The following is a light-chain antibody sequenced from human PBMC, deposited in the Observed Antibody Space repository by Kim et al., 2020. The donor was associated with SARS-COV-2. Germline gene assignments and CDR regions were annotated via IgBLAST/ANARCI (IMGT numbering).Light chain of an antibody. Sequence: VKVTCTLSSGHSSYAGAWHQHQPQKGRRYLMKLNSDGSHIKGDGIPDRCSGSSSGAERYLTISSLQSEDEADYYCQTWVIGIGGVFGGGTQLTVL. CDR3: QTWVIGIGGV. J-gene: IGLJ3*02. CDR1: SGHSSYA. CDR2: LNSDGSH. V-gene: IGLV4-69*01.